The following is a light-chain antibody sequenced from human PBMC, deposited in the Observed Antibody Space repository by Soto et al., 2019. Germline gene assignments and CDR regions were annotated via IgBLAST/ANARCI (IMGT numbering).Light chain of an antibody. CDR1: QSVSSN. J-gene: IGKJ1*01. Sequence: EIAMTQSPATLSVSPGERATLSCRASQSVSSNLAWYQQKPGQAPRLLIYGASTRATGIPARFSGSRSGTEFTLTISSLQSEDFAVYYCQQYNNWPRTFGQGTKVEIK. CDR3: QQYNNWPRT. CDR2: GAS. V-gene: IGKV3-15*01.